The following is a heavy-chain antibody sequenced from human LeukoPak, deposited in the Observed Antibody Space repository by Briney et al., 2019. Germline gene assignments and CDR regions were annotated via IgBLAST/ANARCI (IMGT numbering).Heavy chain of an antibody. CDR2: ISYDGSNE. D-gene: IGHD3-10*01. V-gene: IGHV3-30-3*01. J-gene: IGHJ4*02. CDR1: GFTFSYYA. CDR3: ARPIDNGSGSYYFDY. Sequence: GGSLSLSCAAPGFTFSYYAMHGVRQAPGKGLRWVQVISYDGSNEYYADSVKGRFTISRDNSKNTLSLQMNTLRPEDTAVYYCARPIDNGSGSYYFDYWGQGTLVTVSS.